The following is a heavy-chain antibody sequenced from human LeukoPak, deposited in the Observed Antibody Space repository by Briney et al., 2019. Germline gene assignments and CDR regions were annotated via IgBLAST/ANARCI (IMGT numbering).Heavy chain of an antibody. Sequence: SETLSLTCTVSGGSISSYYWSWIRQPPGKGLEWIGYIYYSGSTNYNPSLKSRVTISVDTSKNQFSLKLSSVTAADTAVYYCAATVVTPLGDDAFDIWGQGTMVTVSS. CDR3: AATVVTPLGDDAFDI. CDR2: IYYSGST. CDR1: GGSISSYY. J-gene: IGHJ3*02. V-gene: IGHV4-59*01. D-gene: IGHD4-23*01.